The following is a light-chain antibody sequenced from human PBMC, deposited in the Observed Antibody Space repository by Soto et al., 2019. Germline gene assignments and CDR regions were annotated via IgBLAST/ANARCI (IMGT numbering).Light chain of an antibody. CDR1: SSDVGSYNL. J-gene: IGLJ3*02. Sequence: QSVLTQPASVSGSPGQSITISCTGTSSDVGSYNLVSWYQQHPGKAPKLMIYEDSKRPSGVSNRFSGSKSGNTASLTISGLQAEDEADYYCCSYAGSSTSVFGGGTKVTVL. CDR2: EDS. CDR3: CSYAGSSTSV. V-gene: IGLV2-23*01.